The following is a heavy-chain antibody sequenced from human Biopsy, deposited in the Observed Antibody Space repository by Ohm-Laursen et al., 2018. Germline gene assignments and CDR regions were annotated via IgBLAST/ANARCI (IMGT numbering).Heavy chain of an antibody. Sequence: SLRLSCSASGFTFGDYAMHWVRQAPGKGLEWVSSLHDRGVTYYADSVKGRFTISGDNSKNTLYLQMNGLRAEDTAVYFCQGGHLPPGQFYGVDAWGQGTTVTVSS. J-gene: IGHJ6*02. CDR3: QGGHLPPGQFYGVDA. CDR1: GFTFGDYA. V-gene: IGHV3-23*01. D-gene: IGHD3-16*01. CDR2: LHDRGVT.